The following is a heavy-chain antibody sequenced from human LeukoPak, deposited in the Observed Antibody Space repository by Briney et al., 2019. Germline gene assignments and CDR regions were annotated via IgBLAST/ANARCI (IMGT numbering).Heavy chain of an antibody. CDR1: GFTFSSYG. V-gene: IGHV3-30*02. Sequence: PGGSLRLSCAASGFTFSSYGMHWVRQAPGKGLEWVAFIRYDGSNKYYADSVKGRFTISRDNAKNSLYLQMNSLRAEDTAVYYCARVGSSGYYSYDAFDIWGQGTMVTVSS. CDR2: IRYDGSNK. D-gene: IGHD3-22*01. J-gene: IGHJ3*02. CDR3: ARVGSSGYYSYDAFDI.